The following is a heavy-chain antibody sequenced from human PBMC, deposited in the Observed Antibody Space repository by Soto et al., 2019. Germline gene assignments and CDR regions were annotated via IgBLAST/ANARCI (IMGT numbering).Heavy chain of an antibody. D-gene: IGHD2-15*01. J-gene: IGHJ4*02. V-gene: IGHV1-3*01. CDR2: INAGNGNT. Sequence: ASVKVSCKASGYTFTSYAIHWVRQAPGQRLEWMGWINAGNGNTKYSQKFQDRVTITRDTSASTAYMELNNLRVEDTGVYYCARDLGVALATLTLDSWGQGTLVTVSS. CDR1: GYTFTSYA. CDR3: ARDLGVALATLTLDS.